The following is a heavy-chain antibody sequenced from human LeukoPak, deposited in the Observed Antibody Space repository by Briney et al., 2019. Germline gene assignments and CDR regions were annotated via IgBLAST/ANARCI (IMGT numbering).Heavy chain of an antibody. CDR1: GFRFSSYA. D-gene: IGHD1-7*01. Sequence: GGSLRLSCAASGFRFSSYAMSWVRQAPGKGLERVSAISGSGVSTYYADSVKGRFTVSRDNSKNTLYLQMSSLRAEDTAVYYCAKDERNWNYNLASQTYDWGQGTLVTVSS. CDR3: AKDERNWNYNLASQTYD. CDR2: ISGSGVST. V-gene: IGHV3-23*01. J-gene: IGHJ4*02.